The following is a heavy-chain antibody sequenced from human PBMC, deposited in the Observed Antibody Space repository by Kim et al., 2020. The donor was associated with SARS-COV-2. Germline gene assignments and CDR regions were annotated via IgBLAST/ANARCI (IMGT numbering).Heavy chain of an antibody. CDR1: GFTVSSNY. Sequence: GGSLRLSCAASGFTVSSNYMSWVRQAPGKGLEWVSVIYSGGSTYYADSVKGRFTISRDNSKNTLYLQMNSLRAEDTAVYYCARDQGGPRRGSGRRCGMDVWGQGTTVTVSS. CDR2: IYSGGST. V-gene: IGHV3-66*02. J-gene: IGHJ6*02. CDR3: ARDQGGPRRGSGRRCGMDV. D-gene: IGHD3-10*01.